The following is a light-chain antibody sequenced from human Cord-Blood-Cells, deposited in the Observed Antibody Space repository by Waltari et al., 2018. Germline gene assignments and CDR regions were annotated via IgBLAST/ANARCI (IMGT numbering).Light chain of an antibody. Sequence: DIQLTPSPSSLSAAVGVRVTIPCRASQSISSYLNWYQQKPGKAPKLLIYAASSLQSGVPSRFSSSGSGTAFTLTISSLQPEEYATYYCQQSYSTPTWTFGQGTKVEIK. V-gene: IGKV1-39*01. CDR1: QSISSY. J-gene: IGKJ1*01. CDR3: QQSYSTPTWT. CDR2: AAS.